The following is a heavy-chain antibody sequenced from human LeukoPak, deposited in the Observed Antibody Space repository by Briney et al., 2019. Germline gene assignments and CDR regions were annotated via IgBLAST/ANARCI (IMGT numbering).Heavy chain of an antibody. J-gene: IGHJ4*02. D-gene: IGHD4-17*01. Sequence: GASVKVSCKASGGTFSSYAINWVRQAPGQGLEWMGGIIPIFGTANYAQKFQGRVTITADKSTSTAYMELSSLRSEDTAVYYCARVPPDYGDYAYFDYWGQGTLVTVSS. CDR3: ARVPPDYGDYAYFDY. CDR1: GGTFSSYA. CDR2: IIPIFGTA. V-gene: IGHV1-69*06.